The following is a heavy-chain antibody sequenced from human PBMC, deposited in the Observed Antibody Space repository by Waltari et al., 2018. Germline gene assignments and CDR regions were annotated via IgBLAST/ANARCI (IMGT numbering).Heavy chain of an antibody. V-gene: IGHV3-33*01. J-gene: IGHJ4*02. CDR2: IWDDGSNK. Sequence: QVQLVESGGGVVQPGRSLRLSCAASGFTFSSYGMHWVRQAPGKGLEWVAVIWDDGSNKTYADSGKGRFTISRDNSKNTLYLQMNSLRAEDTAVYYCARDHSRRIAVAGTFDYWGQGTLVTVSS. CDR3: ARDHSRRIAVAGTFDY. CDR1: GFTFSSYG. D-gene: IGHD6-19*01.